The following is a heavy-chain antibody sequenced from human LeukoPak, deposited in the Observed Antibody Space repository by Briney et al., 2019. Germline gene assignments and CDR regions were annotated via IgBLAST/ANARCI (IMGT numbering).Heavy chain of an antibody. J-gene: IGHJ4*02. CDR3: ARDSRFGDYFDD. V-gene: IGHV3-48*03. CDR2: ISSSGSTI. CDR1: RSTFTRYV. Sequence: VGALRLSCAASRSTFTRYVMNWVRQAPGKGLEWVSYISSSGSTIYYADSVKARFTITRDNAKNSLYLQMNSLRVEDTAVYDCARDSRFGDYFDDWGQGTLVTVSS. D-gene: IGHD3-10*01.